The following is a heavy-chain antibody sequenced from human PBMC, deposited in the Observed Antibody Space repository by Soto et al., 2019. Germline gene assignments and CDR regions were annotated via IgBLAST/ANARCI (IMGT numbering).Heavy chain of an antibody. Sequence: QVTLKESGPVLVKPPETLTLTCTVSGFSLSSPRMGVSWIRQPPGKALEWLAHIFWNDEKSYSPSQKSRLTISKDTSKSQVVLTMTNMDTVDTATYYCARIVAGDNLFDPWGQGTLVTVSS. CDR1: GFSLSSPRMG. D-gene: IGHD2-21*01. V-gene: IGHV2-26*01. CDR2: IFWNDEK. J-gene: IGHJ5*02. CDR3: ARIVAGDNLFDP.